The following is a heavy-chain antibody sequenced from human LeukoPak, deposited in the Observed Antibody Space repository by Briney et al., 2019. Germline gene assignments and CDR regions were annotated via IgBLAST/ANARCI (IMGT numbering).Heavy chain of an antibody. D-gene: IGHD2-2*02. V-gene: IGHV3-48*03. CDR3: ARGGIPPDY. CDR1: GFTFSSYE. CDR2: ISSSGTTI. J-gene: IGHJ4*02. Sequence: PGGSLRLSCAASGFTFSSYEMNWARQAPGKGLDWVSYISSSGTTIYYADSVKGRFTISRDNAKNSLYLQMNSLRAEDTAVYYCARGGIPPDYWGQGTLVTVSS.